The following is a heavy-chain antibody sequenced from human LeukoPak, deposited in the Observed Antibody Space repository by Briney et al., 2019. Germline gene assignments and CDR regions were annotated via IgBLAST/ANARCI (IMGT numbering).Heavy chain of an antibody. V-gene: IGHV1-69*10. D-gene: IGHD2-21*01. J-gene: IGHJ1*01. CDR1: GGTFTKYV. CDR3: AMLGVIPD. CDR2: FITVHDTA. Sequence: PRASVTVSCKASGGTFTKYVISWVREAPGQGLEWMGRFITVHDTANYAHKFQGRVILTADKSTSTAYMELTSLRSEDTAVYYCAMLGVIPDWGQGTLITVSS.